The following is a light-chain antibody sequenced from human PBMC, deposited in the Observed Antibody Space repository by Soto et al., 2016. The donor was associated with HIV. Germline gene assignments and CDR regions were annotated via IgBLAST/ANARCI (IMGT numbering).Light chain of an antibody. Sequence: DMQMTQSPSTLSASVGDRVTITCRASQSISDWLAWYQQKPGRAPKLVIYKASTLESGVPSRFSGSGSGTEFTLTISSLQPDDFATYYCQQYNSYRWTFGQGTKVEIK. V-gene: IGKV1-5*03. CDR3: QQYNSYRWT. J-gene: IGKJ1*01. CDR2: KAS. CDR1: QSISDW.